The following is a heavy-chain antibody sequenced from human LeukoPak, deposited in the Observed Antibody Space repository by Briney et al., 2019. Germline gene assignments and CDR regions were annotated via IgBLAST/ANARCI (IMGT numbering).Heavy chain of an antibody. CDR3: ARGGPLYYYYGLDV. CDR1: GFTFNTYA. J-gene: IGHJ6*04. D-gene: IGHD1-26*01. V-gene: IGHV3-30*04. CDR2: ISYDGRNK. Sequence: PGGSLRLSCATSGFTFNTYAFHWVRQAPGKGLEWVAVISYDGRNKYFADSMQGRFTISRDNSKNTLYLQMNILRAEDTAVYYCARGGPLYYYYGLDVWGKGTTVTVSS.